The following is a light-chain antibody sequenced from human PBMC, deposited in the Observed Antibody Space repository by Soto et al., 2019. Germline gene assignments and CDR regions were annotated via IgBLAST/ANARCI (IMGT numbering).Light chain of an antibody. CDR3: QQFSSYPLT. V-gene: IGKV3-20*01. CDR1: QSVTSY. Sequence: EIVLTQSPATLSLSPGERATLSCRASQSVTSYIAWYQVKPGQAPRLLIYDASSRATGIPDRFSGGGSGTDFTLTISRLEPEDFAVYYCQQFSSYPLTFGGGTKVDIK. CDR2: DAS. J-gene: IGKJ4*01.